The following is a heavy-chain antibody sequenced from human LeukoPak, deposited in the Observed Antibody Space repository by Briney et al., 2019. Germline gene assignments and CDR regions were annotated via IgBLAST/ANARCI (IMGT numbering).Heavy chain of an antibody. V-gene: IGHV3-11*06. CDR3: ARASSGWQFDY. J-gene: IGHJ4*02. CDR1: GFTFSDYY. D-gene: IGHD6-19*01. Sequence: GGSLRLSCAASGFTFSDYYMIWIRQAPGKGLEWVSHISGSSTSTNFADSVKGRFTISRDNAKNSPFLQMNSLRAEDTAVYFCARASSGWQFDYWGQGTLVTVSS. CDR2: ISGSSTST.